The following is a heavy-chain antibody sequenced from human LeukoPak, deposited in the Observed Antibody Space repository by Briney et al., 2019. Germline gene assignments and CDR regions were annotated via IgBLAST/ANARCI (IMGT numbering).Heavy chain of an antibody. V-gene: IGHV1-3*01. J-gene: IGHJ6*02. CDR1: GYTCTNYA. CDR3: ARERWHCRVNCYSVYYYALDV. CDR2: INPGNGDT. Sequence: ASVKVSCKGSGYTCTNYAVHWVRQAPGQRLEWLGWINPGNGDTKYSQNFQGRVTVTSDTSAATAHVELNSLTSEDTAVYYCARERWHCRVNCYSVYYYALDVWGQGTTVTVSS. D-gene: IGHD2-15*01.